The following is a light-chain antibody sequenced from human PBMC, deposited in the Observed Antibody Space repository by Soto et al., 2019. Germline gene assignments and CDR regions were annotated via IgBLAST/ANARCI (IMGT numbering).Light chain of an antibody. J-gene: IGKJ3*01. V-gene: IGKV1-27*01. CDR3: QEYASAPFT. CDR2: DAS. Sequence: DIQMTQSPSSLSASVGDRVTITCRASQGISNSLAWFQQRPGKVPKLLIYDASTFQSGVPSRFSGSGSGADFTLTISSLQPEDFATYYCQEYASAPFTVGPGTKVDIK. CDR1: QGISNS.